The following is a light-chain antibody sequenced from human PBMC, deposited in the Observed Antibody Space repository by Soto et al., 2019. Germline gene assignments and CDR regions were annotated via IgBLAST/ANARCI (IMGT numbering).Light chain of an antibody. CDR3: SSYAGINNLGV. J-gene: IGLJ2*01. V-gene: IGLV2-8*01. CDR1: SCDVGGYNY. Sequence: QSALTQPPSASGSLGQSVTISCTGTSCDVGGYNYVSWYQQHPGKAPKLMIYEVSKRPSGVPDRFSGSKSGNTASLTGSGLQAEDEADYYCSSYAGINNLGVFGGGTKVTVL. CDR2: EVS.